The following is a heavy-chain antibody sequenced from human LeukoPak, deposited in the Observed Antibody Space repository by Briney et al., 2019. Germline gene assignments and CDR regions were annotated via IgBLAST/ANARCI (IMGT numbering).Heavy chain of an antibody. CDR1: GYTFTSYG. J-gene: IGHJ6*03. Sequence: ASVKVSCKASGYTFTSYGISWVRQAPGQGLEWMGWISAYNGNTNYVQKLQGRVTMTTDTSTSTAYMELRSLRSDDTAVYYCARAGATFAGRYYYYYMDVWGKGTTVTVSS. CDR2: ISAYNGNT. CDR3: ARAGATFAGRYYYYYMDV. D-gene: IGHD1-26*01. V-gene: IGHV1-18*01.